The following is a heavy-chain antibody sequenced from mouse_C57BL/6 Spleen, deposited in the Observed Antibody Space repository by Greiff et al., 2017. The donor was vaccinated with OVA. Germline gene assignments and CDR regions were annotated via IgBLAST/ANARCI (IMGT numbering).Heavy chain of an antibody. CDR3: ARVDYYGSSPFFDV. CDR2: ISGGGGNT. J-gene: IGHJ1*03. D-gene: IGHD1-1*01. V-gene: IGHV5-9*01. Sequence: DVMLVESGGGLVKPGGSLKLSCAASGFTFSSYTMSWVRQTPEKRLEWVATISGGGGNTYYPDSVKGRFTISRDNAKNTLYLQMSSLRSEDTALYYCARVDYYGSSPFFDVWGTGTTVTVSS. CDR1: GFTFSSYT.